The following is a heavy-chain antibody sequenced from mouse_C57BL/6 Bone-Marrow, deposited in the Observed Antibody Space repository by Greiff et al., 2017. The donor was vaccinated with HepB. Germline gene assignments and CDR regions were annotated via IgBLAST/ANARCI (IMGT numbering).Heavy chain of an antibody. CDR3: ARDPSLYYYGSSYYFDY. Sequence: EVKLQESGGGLVKPGGSLKLSCAASGFTFSSYAMSWVRQTPEKRLEWVATISDGGSYTYYPDNVKGRFTISRDNAKNNLYLQMSHLKSEDTAMYYCARDPSLYYYGSSYYFDYWGQGTTLTVSS. CDR1: GFTFSSYA. CDR2: ISDGGSYT. J-gene: IGHJ2*01. V-gene: IGHV5-4*01. D-gene: IGHD1-1*01.